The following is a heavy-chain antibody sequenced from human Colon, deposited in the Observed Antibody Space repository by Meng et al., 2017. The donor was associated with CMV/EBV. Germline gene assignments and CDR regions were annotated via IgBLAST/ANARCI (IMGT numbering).Heavy chain of an antibody. CDR3: SRVVPSYDSSTYHFCNYCFDP. J-gene: IGHJ5*02. D-gene: IGHD3-22*01. CDR1: DYY. V-gene: IGHV4-30-4*08. CDR2: ISSSGTT. Sequence: DYYWSSIRQPPGQRLEWIGYISSSGTTYYSPSLKTRVTISIDTSKNQFSLKLASVAAADAAVYYCSRVVPSYDSSTYHFCNYCFDPWGQGTLVTVSS.